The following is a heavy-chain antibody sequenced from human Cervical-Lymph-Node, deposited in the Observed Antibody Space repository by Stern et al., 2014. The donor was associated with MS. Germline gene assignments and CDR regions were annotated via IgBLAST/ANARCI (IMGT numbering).Heavy chain of an antibody. CDR3: TSRGAGEFGVSPTGS. D-gene: IGHD2-21*01. V-gene: IGHV7-4-1*01. J-gene: IGHJ5*02. CDR1: GYDFRRYA. CDR2: INSATGDP. Sequence: QVQLGQSGSEWKKPGASVKVSCKASGYDFRRYAMNWVRQAPGQGLEWMGWINSATGDPLYAQGFAGRFVFSLDTSVRTAYLQIVSLRTEDTAIYYCTSRGAGEFGVSPTGSWGQGTLVTVSS.